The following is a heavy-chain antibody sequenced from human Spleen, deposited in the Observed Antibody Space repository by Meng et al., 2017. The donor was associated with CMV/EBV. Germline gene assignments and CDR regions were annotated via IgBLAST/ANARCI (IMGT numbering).Heavy chain of an antibody. CDR3: AKWSRWWELLIGAFDI. CDR2: IYSGDEST. Sequence: GESLKISCVASGFSFSIYWMTWVRQAPGKGLEWVLLIYSGDESTYYADSVKVRFTISRDNSENKLHLQMNSLRAYDTAIYYCAKWSRWWELLIGAFDIWGQGTMVTVSS. D-gene: IGHD1-26*01. J-gene: IGHJ3*02. V-gene: IGHV3-23*03. CDR1: GFSFSIYW.